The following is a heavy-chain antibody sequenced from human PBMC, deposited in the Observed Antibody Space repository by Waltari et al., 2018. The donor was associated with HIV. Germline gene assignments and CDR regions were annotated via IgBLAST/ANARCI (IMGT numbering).Heavy chain of an antibody. Sequence: QVQLQESGPGLVKPSGTLSLTCAVSGGSISSSNWWSWVRQPPGKGLEWIGKIYHSGSTNYNPSLKSRVTISVDKSKNQFSLKLSSVTAADTAVYYCASTKTGKGYYYYYGMDVWGQGTTVTVSS. D-gene: IGHD1-1*01. CDR3: ASTKTGKGYYYYYGMDV. J-gene: IGHJ6*02. V-gene: IGHV4-4*02. CDR1: GGSISSSNW. CDR2: IYHSGST.